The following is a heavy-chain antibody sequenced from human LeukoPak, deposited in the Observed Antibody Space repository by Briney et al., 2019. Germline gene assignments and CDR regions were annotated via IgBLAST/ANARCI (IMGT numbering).Heavy chain of an antibody. CDR1: GGSFSGYY. J-gene: IGHJ6*02. V-gene: IGHV4-34*01. Sequence: PSETLSLTCAVYGGSFSGYYWSWIRQPPGKGLEWIGEINHSGSTNYNPSLKSRVTISVDTSKNQFSLKLSSVTAADTAVYYCARVLLWSGYYDYYYYGMDVWGQGTTVTVTS. CDR2: INHSGST. CDR3: ARVLLWSGYYDYYYYGMDV. D-gene: IGHD3-3*01.